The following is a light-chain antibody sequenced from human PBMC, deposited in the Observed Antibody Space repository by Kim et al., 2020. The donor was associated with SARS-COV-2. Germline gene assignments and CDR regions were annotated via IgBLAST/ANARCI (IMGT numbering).Light chain of an antibody. CDR3: AAWDDRLNGWV. V-gene: IGLV1-36*01. CDR2: YDD. CDR1: SSNIGNNA. J-gene: IGLJ3*02. Sequence: QRVTISCSGSSSNIGNNAVNWYQQLPGKAPKLLIYYDDLLPSGVSDRFSDSKSGTSASLAISGIQSEDEADYYCAAWDDRLNGWVFGGGTQLTVL.